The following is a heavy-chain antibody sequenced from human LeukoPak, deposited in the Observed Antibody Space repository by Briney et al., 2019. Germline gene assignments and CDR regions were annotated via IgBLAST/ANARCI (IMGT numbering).Heavy chain of an antibody. V-gene: IGHV4-59*08. Sequence: SETLSLTCTVSGGSISSSYWSWIRQPPGKGLEWIGYIYYSGRTNYNPSLKSRVTISEDTSKNQFSLRLSSVTAADTAVYYCARLVVGRDGYNYTSWGQGTLVTVSS. CDR1: GGSISSSY. CDR2: IYYSGRT. D-gene: IGHD5-24*01. CDR3: ARLVVGRDGYNYTS. J-gene: IGHJ5*02.